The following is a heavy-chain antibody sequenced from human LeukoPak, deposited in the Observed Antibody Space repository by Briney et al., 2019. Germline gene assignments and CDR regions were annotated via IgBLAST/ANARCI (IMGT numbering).Heavy chain of an antibody. J-gene: IGHJ4*02. V-gene: IGHV3-21*01. Sequence: GRPLRLSCAASGFTFSSYSMNWVRQAPGKGLEWVSSISSSSSYIYYADSVKGRFTISRDNAKNSLYLQMNSLRAEDTAVYYCARVGKQQLPYWGQGTLVTVSS. CDR2: ISSSSSYI. CDR3: ARVGKQQLPY. CDR1: GFTFSSYS. D-gene: IGHD6-13*01.